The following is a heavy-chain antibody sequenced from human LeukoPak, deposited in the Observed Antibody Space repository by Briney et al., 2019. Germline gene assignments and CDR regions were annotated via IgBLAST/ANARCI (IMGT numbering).Heavy chain of an antibody. J-gene: IGHJ4*02. V-gene: IGHV4-59*01. Sequence: PSETLSLTCTVSGGSISSYYWSWIRQPPGKGLEWIGYIYYSGSTNYNPSLKSRVTISVDTSKNQFSLKLSSVTAADTAVYYCARGSLYSSSSGDYWGQGTLVTVSS. D-gene: IGHD6-6*01. CDR1: GGSISSYY. CDR3: ARGSLYSSSSGDY. CDR2: IYYSGST.